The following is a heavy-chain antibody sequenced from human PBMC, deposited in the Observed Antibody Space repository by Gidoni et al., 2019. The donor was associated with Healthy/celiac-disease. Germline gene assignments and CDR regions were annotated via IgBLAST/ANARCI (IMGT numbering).Heavy chain of an antibody. CDR1: GGSVSSGSYY. V-gene: IGHV4-61*01. CDR3: ARAGGMVITDPDAFDI. CDR2: IYYSGST. J-gene: IGHJ3*02. Sequence: QVQLQESGPGLVKPSETLSLTCTVSGGSVSSGSYYWSWIRQPPGKGLEWIGYIYYSGSTNYNPSLKSRVTISVDTSKNQFSLKLSSVTAADTAVYYCARAGGMVITDPDAFDIWGQGTMVTVSS. D-gene: IGHD3-3*01.